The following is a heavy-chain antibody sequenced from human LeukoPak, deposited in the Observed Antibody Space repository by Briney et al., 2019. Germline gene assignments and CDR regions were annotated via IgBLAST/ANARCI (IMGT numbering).Heavy chain of an antibody. CDR3: ARANMIVVVMSPYFDY. CDR1: GGSISSSSYY. J-gene: IGHJ4*02. Sequence: SETLSLTCTVSGGSISSSSYYWGWIRQHPGKGLEWIGYIYYSGSTYYNPSLKSRVTISVDTSKNQFSLKLSSVTAADTAVYYCARANMIVVVMSPYFDYWGQGTLVTVSS. D-gene: IGHD3-22*01. CDR2: IYYSGST. V-gene: IGHV4-31*03.